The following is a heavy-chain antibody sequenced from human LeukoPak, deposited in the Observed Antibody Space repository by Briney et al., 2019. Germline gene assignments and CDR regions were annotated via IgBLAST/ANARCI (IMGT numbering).Heavy chain of an antibody. CDR3: ARSPYISSWTGLFDN. Sequence: SQTLSLTCAVSGGSISSGGHSWSWIRQPPGKGLEWIGYIFHSGSTYYNSFLKSRVTISVDGSKNQFSLKLTSVTAADTAVYYCARSPYISSWTGLFDNWGQGTLVTVSS. J-gene: IGHJ4*02. CDR1: GGSISSGGHS. CDR2: IFHSGST. D-gene: IGHD6-13*01. V-gene: IGHV4-30-2*01.